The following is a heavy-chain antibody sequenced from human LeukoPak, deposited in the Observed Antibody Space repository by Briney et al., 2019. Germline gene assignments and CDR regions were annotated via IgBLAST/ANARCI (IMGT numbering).Heavy chain of an antibody. V-gene: IGHV1-2*02. CDR1: GYTFTGYY. Sequence: SSVKVSCKASGYTFTGYYMHWVRQAPGQGLEWMGWSNPNSGGTNYAQEFQGRVTITRDTSISTAYMDLRRLRSDDTAVYYCAREYYTNGICYLHDAFDIWGQGTMVSV. CDR2: SNPNSGGT. J-gene: IGHJ3*02. D-gene: IGHD2-8*01. CDR3: AREYYTNGICYLHDAFDI.